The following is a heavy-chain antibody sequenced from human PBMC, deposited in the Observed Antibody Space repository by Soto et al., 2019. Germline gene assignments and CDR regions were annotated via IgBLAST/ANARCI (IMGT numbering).Heavy chain of an antibody. CDR1: GGSISSYY. CDR2: IYYSGST. D-gene: IGHD3-10*01. J-gene: IGHJ3*02. V-gene: IGHV4-59*01. Sequence: QVQLQESGPGLVKPSETLSLTCTVSGGSISSYYWSWIRQPPGKGLEWIGYIYYSGSTNYNPSLKSRVTISVDTSKNQFSLKLSSVTAADTTVYYCARVGYYGSGTVVGAFDIWGQGTMVTVSS. CDR3: ARVGYYGSGTVVGAFDI.